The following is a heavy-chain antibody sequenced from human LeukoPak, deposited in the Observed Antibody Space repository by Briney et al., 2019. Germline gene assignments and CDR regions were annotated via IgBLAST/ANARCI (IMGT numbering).Heavy chain of an antibody. CDR2: INPSGSST. CDR1: GYTFTSYY. J-gene: IGHJ6*03. Sequence: GASVKVSCKASGYTFTSYYMHWVRQAPGQGLEWMGIINPSGSSTSYAQKFQGRVTMTRDMSTSTVYMELSSLRSEDTAAYYCARDGYFERGENTNYYYYYMDVWGKGTTVTVSS. D-gene: IGHD2-21*01. CDR3: ARDGYFERGENTNYYYYYMDV. V-gene: IGHV1-46*01.